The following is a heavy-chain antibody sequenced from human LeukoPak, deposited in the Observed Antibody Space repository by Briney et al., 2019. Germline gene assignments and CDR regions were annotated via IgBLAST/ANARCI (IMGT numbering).Heavy chain of an antibody. Sequence: PSETLSLTCTVSGCSISGHYWSWLRQPPGKGLEWIGYIYYSGSTNYNPSLKSRTTISLDTSKSQFSLKLNSVTAADTAVYYCARDGDYDWYFDLWGRGTLVTVSS. D-gene: IGHD4-17*01. V-gene: IGHV4-59*11. J-gene: IGHJ2*01. CDR2: IYYSGST. CDR3: ARDGDYDWYFDL. CDR1: GCSISGHY.